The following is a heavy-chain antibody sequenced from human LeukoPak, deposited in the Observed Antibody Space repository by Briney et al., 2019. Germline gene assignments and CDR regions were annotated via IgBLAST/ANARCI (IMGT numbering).Heavy chain of an antibody. Sequence: GGTLRLSCAGSGFPFSSHGMNWVRQAPGKGLEWVSGISPGGGPTYYADSVKGRFTISRDDSKNTLYLQMKNLRAEDTAVYYCAKDGAWLRFDDWGQGILVTVSS. J-gene: IGHJ4*02. CDR1: GFPFSSHG. D-gene: IGHD5-12*01. CDR3: AKDGAWLRFDD. V-gene: IGHV3-23*01. CDR2: ISPGGGPT.